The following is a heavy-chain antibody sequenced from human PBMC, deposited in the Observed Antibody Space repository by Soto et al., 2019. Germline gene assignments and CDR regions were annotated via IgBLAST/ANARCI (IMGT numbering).Heavy chain of an antibody. J-gene: IGHJ6*02. CDR3: ASDSSGHSLCDRLDF. D-gene: IGHD3-22*01. V-gene: IGHV1-24*01. Sequence: ASVKVSCKVSGYTLTELSMHWVRQAPGKGLGWMGGFDPEDGETIYAQKFQGRVTMTEDTSTDTAYMELSSLRSEDTAVYYCASDSSGHSLCDRLDFSGQGTTVTGSS. CDR1: GYTLTELS. CDR2: FDPEDGET.